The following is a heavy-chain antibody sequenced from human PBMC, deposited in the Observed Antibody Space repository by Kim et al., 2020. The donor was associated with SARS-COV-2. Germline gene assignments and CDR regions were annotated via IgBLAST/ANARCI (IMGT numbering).Heavy chain of an antibody. J-gene: IGHJ4*02. V-gene: IGHV3-23*01. CDR1: GFTFTSRV. Sequence: GGSLRLSCVASGFTFTSRVMSWVRQSPVQGLEWVASINNGGNPYYANSVKGRFTISRDITKDALYLQVNSLRADDTALYYCAKDHPCNGWPAFDSWGQGTLVTVSS. CDR3: AKDHPCNGWPAFDS. D-gene: IGHD6-19*01. CDR2: INNGGNP.